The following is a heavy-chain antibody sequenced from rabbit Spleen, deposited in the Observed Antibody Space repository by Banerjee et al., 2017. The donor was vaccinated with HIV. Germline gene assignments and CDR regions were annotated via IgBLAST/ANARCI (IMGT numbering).Heavy chain of an antibody. CDR3: ARDLVGVIGWNFYL. D-gene: IGHD1-1*01. CDR1: GFSFSLNYW. J-gene: IGHJ4*01. CDR2: IYGDNTNTT. Sequence: QEHLKESGGDLVKPGASLTLTCTASGFSFSLNYWICWVRQAPGKGLEWIACIYGDNTNTTHYANWAKGRFTISRTSSTTVTLRMTSLTAADRAAYFCARDLVGVIGWNFYLWGQGTLVTVS. V-gene: IGHV1S45*01.